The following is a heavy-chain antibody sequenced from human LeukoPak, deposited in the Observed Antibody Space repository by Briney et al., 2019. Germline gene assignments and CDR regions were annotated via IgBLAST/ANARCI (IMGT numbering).Heavy chain of an antibody. CDR3: ATSHSSSWYAFYYYYMDV. Sequence: GGSLRLSCAASGFTFDIYGMNWIRQAPGKGLEWVSHISSGSSPKYYADSVRGRFTISRDNAKKSLYLQMNSLRVEDTAVYYCATSHSSSWYAFYYYYMDVWGKGTTVTVSS. V-gene: IGHV3-48*04. D-gene: IGHD6-13*01. CDR1: GFTFDIYG. J-gene: IGHJ6*03. CDR2: ISSGSSPK.